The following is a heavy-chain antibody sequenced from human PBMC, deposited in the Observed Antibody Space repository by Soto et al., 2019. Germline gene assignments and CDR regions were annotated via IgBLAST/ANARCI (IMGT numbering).Heavy chain of an antibody. J-gene: IGHJ3*02. CDR1: GGTLSDHG. V-gene: IGHV1-69*06. D-gene: IGHD3-10*01. CDR3: ARGVYGSGNYYTGPSAFDI. CDR2: TIPVFNTA. Sequence: QVQLEQSGAEVKKPGSSVKISCKASGGTLSDHGVSWLRQAPGQGLEWVGGTIPVFNTAKYAPKLQGRVTIAADKSTNIAYVELGSLRSDDTAFYYCARGVYGSGNYYTGPSAFDIWGQGTLVIVSS.